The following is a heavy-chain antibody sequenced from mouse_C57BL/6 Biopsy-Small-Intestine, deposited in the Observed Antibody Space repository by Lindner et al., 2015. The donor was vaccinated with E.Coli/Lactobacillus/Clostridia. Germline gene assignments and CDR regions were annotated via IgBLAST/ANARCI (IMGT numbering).Heavy chain of an antibody. CDR1: GYTFTGYW. CDR3: ARFYYAMDY. J-gene: IGHJ4*01. Sequence: VQLQESGAELMKPGASVKLSCKATGYTFTGYWIEWVKQRPGHGLEWIGEILPGSGSTNYNGKFKGKATFTADTSSNTAYMQLSSLTTEDSAIYYCARFYYAMDYWGQGTSVTVSS. CDR2: ILPGSGST. V-gene: IGHV1-9*01.